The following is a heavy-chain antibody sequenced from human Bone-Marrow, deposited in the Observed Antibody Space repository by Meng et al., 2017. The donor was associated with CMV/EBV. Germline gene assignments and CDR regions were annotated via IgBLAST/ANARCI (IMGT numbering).Heavy chain of an antibody. V-gene: IGHV3-30-3*01. CDR2: ISYDGSNK. J-gene: IGHJ6*02. D-gene: IGHD1-26*01. Sequence: GESLKISCAASGFTFSSYAMHWVRQAPGKGLEWVAVISYDGSNKYYADSVKGRFTISRDNSKNTLYLQMNSLRAEDTAVYYCARMRLGRRGSGSPGYYGMDVWGQG. CDR1: GFTFSSYA. CDR3: ARMRLGRRGSGSPGYYGMDV.